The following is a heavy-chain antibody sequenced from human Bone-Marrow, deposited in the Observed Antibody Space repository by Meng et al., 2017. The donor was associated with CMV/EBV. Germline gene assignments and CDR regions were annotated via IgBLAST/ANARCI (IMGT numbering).Heavy chain of an antibody. Sequence: ASVKVSCKASGYTFTGYYINWVRQAPGQGLEWMGWINPNSGGTEYAQRFQGRVTMTRDTSISTAYMELSSLRSNDTATYYCARDFPLSNVPAATLYYYGLDVWGQGTTVTSSS. J-gene: IGHJ6*02. V-gene: IGHV1-2*02. D-gene: IGHD2-2*01. CDR3: ARDFPLSNVPAATLYYYGLDV. CDR2: INPNSGGT. CDR1: GYTFTGYY.